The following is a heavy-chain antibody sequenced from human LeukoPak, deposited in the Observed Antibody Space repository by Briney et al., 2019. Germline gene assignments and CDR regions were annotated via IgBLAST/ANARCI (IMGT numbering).Heavy chain of an antibody. V-gene: IGHV3-48*01. CDR2: IDISSSST. Sequence: GGSLRLSCAASGFTFSDYTMNWVRQAPGNGLEWISYIDISSSSTYYADSVKGRFTISRDNVKNSLYLQMSSLRAEDTALYYCARGPPLFDPWGQGTLVTVSS. J-gene: IGHJ5*02. CDR1: GFTFSDYT. CDR3: ARGPPLFDP.